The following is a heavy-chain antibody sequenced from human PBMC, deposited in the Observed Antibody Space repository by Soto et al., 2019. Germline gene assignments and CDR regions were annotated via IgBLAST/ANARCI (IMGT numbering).Heavy chain of an antibody. V-gene: IGHV3-49*03. CDR1: GFTFGDYA. D-gene: IGHD2-21*01. J-gene: IGHJ4*02. Sequence: GGSLRLSCTASGFTFGDYAMSWFRQAPGKGLEWVGFIRSKAYGGTTEYAASVKGRFTISRDDSKSIAYLQMNSLKTEDTAVYYCTRALRSRIYISADFDYWGQGTLVTVSS. CDR3: TRALRSRIYISADFDY. CDR2: IRSKAYGGTT.